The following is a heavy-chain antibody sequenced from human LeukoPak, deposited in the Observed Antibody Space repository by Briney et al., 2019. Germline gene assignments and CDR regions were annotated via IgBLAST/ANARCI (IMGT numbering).Heavy chain of an antibody. V-gene: IGHV4-39*07. D-gene: IGHD6-13*01. J-gene: IGHJ3*02. Sequence: SETLSLTCTVSGGSISSYYWSWIRQPPGKGLEWIGSIYYSGSTYYNPSLKSRVTISVDTSKNQFSLKLSSVTAADTAVYYCASAPDSSSTDAFDIWGQGTMVTVSS. CDR3: ASAPDSSSTDAFDI. CDR2: IYYSGST. CDR1: GGSISSYY.